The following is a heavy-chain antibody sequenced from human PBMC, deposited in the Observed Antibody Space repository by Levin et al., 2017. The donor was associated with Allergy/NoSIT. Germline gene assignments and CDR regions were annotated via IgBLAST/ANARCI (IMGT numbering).Heavy chain of an antibody. D-gene: IGHD3-10*01. V-gene: IGHV3-48*02. CDR3: AREIGGQYFGSGSYDY. CDR2: IRTSSTTI. Sequence: GGSLRLSCAVSGFTFSSYSMNWVRQAPGKGLEWVAYIRTSSTTIYYADSVKGRFTISRDNAKNSLYLQMNSLRDEDTAVYYCAREIGGQYFGSGSYDYWGQGTPVTVSS. J-gene: IGHJ4*02. CDR1: GFTFSSYS.